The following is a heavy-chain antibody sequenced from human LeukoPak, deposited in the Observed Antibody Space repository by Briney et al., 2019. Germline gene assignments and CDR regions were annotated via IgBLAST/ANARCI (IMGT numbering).Heavy chain of an antibody. Sequence: GASVKVSCKASGYTFTSYGISWVRQAPGQGLEWMGWISAYNGNTNYAQKLQGRVTMTTDTSTSTAYMELRSLRSDDTAVYYCARDRRYYYGSGDIDYWGQGTLVTVSS. CDR3: ARDRRYYYGSGDIDY. CDR1: GYTFTSYG. J-gene: IGHJ4*02. D-gene: IGHD3-10*01. V-gene: IGHV1-18*04. CDR2: ISAYNGNT.